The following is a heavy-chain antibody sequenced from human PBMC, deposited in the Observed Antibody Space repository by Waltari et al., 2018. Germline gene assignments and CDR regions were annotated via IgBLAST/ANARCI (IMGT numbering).Heavy chain of an antibody. CDR1: GDSISSSGFY. CDR3: AAENPTRSYDLDA. Sequence: QPQLQESGPGLVKPSETLSLTCNVSGDSISSSGFYWVWIRHSPGKGLEWIGSIYYDGSTYYSPSLRSRVTISADTSKNQFSLKLTSVTAADTAVYYCAAENPTRSYDLDAWGQGILVTASS. D-gene: IGHD3-16*01. J-gene: IGHJ5*02. CDR2: IYYDGST. V-gene: IGHV4-39*01.